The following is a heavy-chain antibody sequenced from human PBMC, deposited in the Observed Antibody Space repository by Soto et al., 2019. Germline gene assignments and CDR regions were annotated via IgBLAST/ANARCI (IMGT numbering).Heavy chain of an antibody. V-gene: IGHV3-7*01. CDR2: IKGDGSEK. D-gene: IGHD2-2*01. Sequence: EVQLVESGGGLVQPGGSLRLSCAASGFTFSGYWMTWVRQAPGKGLEWVANIKGDGSEKHYVDSVKGRFTISADNAKNAVRLEMNSLRADDPAVYFCAREGRGYCSSSSCPGIWGQGPLVTVSS. J-gene: IGHJ4*02. CDR3: AREGRGYCSSSSCPGI. CDR1: GFTFSGYW.